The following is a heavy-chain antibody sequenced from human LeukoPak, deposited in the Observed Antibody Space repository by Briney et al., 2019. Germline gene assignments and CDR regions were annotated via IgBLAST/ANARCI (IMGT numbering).Heavy chain of an antibody. CDR1: VGSISSYY. CDR2: IYYSGST. V-gene: IGHV4-59*01. J-gene: IGHJ6*03. D-gene: IGHD5-18*01. Sequence: SETLSLTCTVSVGSISSYYWSWIRQPPGKGLEWIGYIYYSGSTNYNPSLKSRVTISVDTSKNQFSLKLSSVTAADTAVYYCARTTEGGYTYDYFYYYYMDVWGKGTTVTISS. CDR3: ARTTEGGYTYDYFYYYYMDV.